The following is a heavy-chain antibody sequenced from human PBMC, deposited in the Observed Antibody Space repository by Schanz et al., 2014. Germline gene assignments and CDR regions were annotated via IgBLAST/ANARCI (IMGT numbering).Heavy chain of an antibody. CDR2: ISSGSSYA. J-gene: IGHJ5*02. V-gene: IGHV3-11*06. D-gene: IGHD6-25*01. CDR1: GFTFRDYY. Sequence: GGSLRLSCAVSGFTFRDYYMSWIRQAPGKGLEWVSDISSGSSYANYADSVKGRFTISRDNSKNTLYLQMNSLRAEDTAVYYCAREPLSGYNWFDPWGQGSLVTVSS. CDR3: AREPLSGYNWFDP.